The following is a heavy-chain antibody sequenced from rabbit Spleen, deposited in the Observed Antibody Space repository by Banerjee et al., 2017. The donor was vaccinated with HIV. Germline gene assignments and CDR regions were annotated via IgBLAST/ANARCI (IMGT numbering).Heavy chain of an antibody. D-gene: IGHD4-2*01. CDR3: VRDQAGYVGFGPFYFNL. J-gene: IGHJ4*01. CDR2: IYSGSSGFT. Sequence: QSLEESGGGLVKPEGSLTLTCKASGFDFGSYYYMCWVRQAPGKGLEWVACIYSGSSGFTYYANWAKGRFTCSKTSSTTVTLQLTSLTAADTATYFCVRDQAGYVGFGPFYFNLWGPGTLVTVS. CDR1: GFDFGSYYY. V-gene: IGHV1S40*01.